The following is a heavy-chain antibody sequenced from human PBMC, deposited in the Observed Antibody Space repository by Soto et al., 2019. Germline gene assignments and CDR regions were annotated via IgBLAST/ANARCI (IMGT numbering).Heavy chain of an antibody. J-gene: IGHJ4*02. CDR3: ARLLRIGVAGMGG. CDR2: ISYDESNK. D-gene: IGHD6-19*01. CDR1: GFTFSSYG. V-gene: IGHV3-30*03. Sequence: GGSLRLSCAASGFTFSSYGMHWVRQAPGKGLEWVAFISYDESNKYYADSVKGRFTISRDNSRTTLYLQMNSLRPEDTAVYYCARLLRIGVAGMGGWGQGTQVTVSS.